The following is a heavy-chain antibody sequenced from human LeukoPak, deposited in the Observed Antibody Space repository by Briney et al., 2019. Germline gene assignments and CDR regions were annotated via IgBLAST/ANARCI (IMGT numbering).Heavy chain of an antibody. D-gene: IGHD3-3*01. V-gene: IGHV3-23*01. CDR3: AKEYYDFWSGFILTLDY. CDR2: ISGSGGTT. CDR1: GFTFSSYG. Sequence: PGGSLRLSCVASGFTFSSYGMSWVRQVPGKGLEWVSEISGSGGTTYYADSVKGRFTISRDNSKNTLYLQMNSLRAADTALYYCAKEYYDFWSGFILTLDYWGQGTLVTVSS. J-gene: IGHJ4*02.